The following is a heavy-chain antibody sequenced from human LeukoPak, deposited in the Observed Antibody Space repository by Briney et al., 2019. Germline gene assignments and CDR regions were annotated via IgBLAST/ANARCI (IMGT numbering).Heavy chain of an antibody. CDR3: SRVPITRGVTPSDY. CDR2: INSDGSYT. D-gene: IGHD3-3*01. V-gene: IGHV3-74*01. J-gene: IGHJ4*02. CDR1: GFTFSGYW. Sequence: PGGSLRLSCAASGFTFSGYWMHWVRQAPGKGLVWVSRINSDGSYTNYADSVKGRFTISRDNAKNTLYLQMNSLRAEDTAVYYCSRVPITRGVTPSDYWGQGTLVTVSS.